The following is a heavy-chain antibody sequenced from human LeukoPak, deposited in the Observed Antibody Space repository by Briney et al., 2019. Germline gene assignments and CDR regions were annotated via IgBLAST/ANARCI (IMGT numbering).Heavy chain of an antibody. CDR1: GFNFGDYY. D-gene: IGHD3-22*01. Sequence: GGSLRLSCVASGFNFGDYYMNWFRQAPGKGLEWLSSISSSGHNILYTDSVKGRFTVSRDNAKKTVFLQMNSLRAEDTAVYYCARDLFSFYYDSSGYCDYWGPGTRVTVSS. V-gene: IGHV3-11*01. CDR2: ISSSGHNI. J-gene: IGHJ4*02. CDR3: ARDLFSFYYDSSGYCDY.